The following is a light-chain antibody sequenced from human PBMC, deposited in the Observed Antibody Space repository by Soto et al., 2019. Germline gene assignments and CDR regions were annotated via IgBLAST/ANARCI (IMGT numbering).Light chain of an antibody. V-gene: IGLV2-14*01. CDR1: SSDVGGYDY. CDR2: EVS. CDR3: SAYAGSSVL. Sequence: QSVLPQPASVSGSPGQSITISCTGTSSDVGGYDYVSWYQQYPDKAPKLMIFEVSNRPSGVSNRFSGSKSGNTASLTISGLQTEDEADYYCSAYAGSSVLFGGGTKLTVL. J-gene: IGLJ2*01.